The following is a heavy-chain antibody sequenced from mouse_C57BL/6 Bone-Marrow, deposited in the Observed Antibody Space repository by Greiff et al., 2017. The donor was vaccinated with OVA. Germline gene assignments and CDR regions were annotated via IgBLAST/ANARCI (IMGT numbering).Heavy chain of an antibody. Sequence: VQLQQSGAELVRPGASVKMSCKASGYTFTSYTMHWVKQRPGQGLEWIGYINPSSGYTKYNQKFKDKATLTADKSSSTAYMQLSSLTSEDSAVYYCARSLMVTTDYAMDYWGQGTSVTVSS. V-gene: IGHV1-4*01. J-gene: IGHJ4*01. CDR2: INPSSGYT. CDR1: GYTFTSYT. D-gene: IGHD2-3*01. CDR3: ARSLMVTTDYAMDY.